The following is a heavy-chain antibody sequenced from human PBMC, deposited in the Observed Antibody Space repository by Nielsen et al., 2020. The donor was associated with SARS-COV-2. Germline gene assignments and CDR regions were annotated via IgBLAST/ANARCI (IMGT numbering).Heavy chain of an antibody. CDR3: AKDKRGNWNPFDY. V-gene: IGHV3-23*01. D-gene: IGHD1-20*01. J-gene: IGHJ4*02. Sequence: GESLKISCAASGFTFSSYAMSWVRQAPGKGLEWVSAISGSGGSTYYADSVKGRFTISRDNSKNTLYLQMNSLRAEDTAVYYCAKDKRGNWNPFDYWGQGTLVTVSS. CDR2: ISGSGGST. CDR1: GFTFSSYA.